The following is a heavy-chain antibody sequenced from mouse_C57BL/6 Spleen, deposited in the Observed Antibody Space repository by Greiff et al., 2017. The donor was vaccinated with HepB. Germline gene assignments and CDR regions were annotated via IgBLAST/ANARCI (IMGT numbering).Heavy chain of an antibody. CDR2: IDPSDSYT. V-gene: IGHV1-69*01. CDR1: GYTFTSYW. D-gene: IGHD2-3*01. CDR3: ARDGYYDGPFDY. Sequence: QVQLQQPGAELVMPGASVKLSCKASGYTFTSYWMHWVKQRPGQGLEWIGEIDPSDSYTNYNQKFKGKSTLTVDKSSRTAYMQLSSLTSEDSAVYYCARDGYYDGPFDYWGQGTTLTVSS. J-gene: IGHJ2*01.